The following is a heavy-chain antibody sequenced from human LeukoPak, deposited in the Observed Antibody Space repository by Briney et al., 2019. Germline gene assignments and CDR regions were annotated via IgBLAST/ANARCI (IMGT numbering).Heavy chain of an antibody. J-gene: IGHJ3*01. CDR3: ARVNIAVAGDASDV. Sequence: SETLSLTCSVSGDSISRFYWSWVRQPPGKGLEWIGYTGDTNYNPSLKSRVTISLDASKSQFSLKLSSATAADTAMYYCARVNIAVAGDASDVWGRGTMVTVSS. D-gene: IGHD6-19*01. CDR2: YTGDT. CDR1: GDSISRFY. V-gene: IGHV4-59*01.